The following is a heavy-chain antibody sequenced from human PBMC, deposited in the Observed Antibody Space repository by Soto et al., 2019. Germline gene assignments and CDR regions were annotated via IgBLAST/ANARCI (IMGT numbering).Heavy chain of an antibody. CDR3: ARRRYCSGGSCSRSNWFDP. J-gene: IGHJ5*02. CDR1: GYSFTSYW. V-gene: IGHV5-51*01. D-gene: IGHD2-15*01. CDR2: IYPGDSDT. Sequence: GESLKISCKGSGYSFTSYWIGWVRQMPGKGLEWMGIIYPGDSDTRYSPSFQGQVTISADKSISTAYLQWSSLKASDTAMYYCARRRYCSGGSCSRSNWFDPWGQGTLVTVSS.